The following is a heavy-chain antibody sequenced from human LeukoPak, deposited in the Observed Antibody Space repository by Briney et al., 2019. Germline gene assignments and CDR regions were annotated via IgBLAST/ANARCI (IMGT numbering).Heavy chain of an antibody. CDR3: ARDGMAITGFDY. V-gene: IGHV3-21*01. J-gene: IGHJ4*02. D-gene: IGHD3-22*01. CDR1: GFTFSSYS. Sequence: KAGGSLRLSCAASGFTFSSYSMNWVRQAPGKGLEWVSSISSSSSYIYYADSVKGRFTISRDNAKNSLYLQMNSLRAEDTAVYYCARDGMAITGFDYWGQGTLVTVSS. CDR2: ISSSSSYI.